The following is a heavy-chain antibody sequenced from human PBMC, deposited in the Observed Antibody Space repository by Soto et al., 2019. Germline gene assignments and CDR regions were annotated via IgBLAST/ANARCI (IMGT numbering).Heavy chain of an antibody. CDR2: LLTTGVT. D-gene: IGHD3-10*01. Sequence: DVHLVESGGGLIQPGGSLGVSCAASGLGGDKLGWVRQAPGKGLEWVALLLTTGVTQYADSVKGRFSVSRDSSTNTHYLQMSSLTVDDTAVYYCARDRVGDGAYSLDFWAQGVLVSVSS. CDR1: GLGGDK. CDR3: ARDRVGDGAYSLDF. J-gene: IGHJ4*02. V-gene: IGHV3-53*01.